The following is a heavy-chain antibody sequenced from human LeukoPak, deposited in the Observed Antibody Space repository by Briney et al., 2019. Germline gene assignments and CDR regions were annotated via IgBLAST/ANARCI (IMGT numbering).Heavy chain of an antibody. J-gene: IGHJ4*02. CDR1: GYTFTGYY. V-gene: IGHV1-2*06. D-gene: IGHD3-22*01. CDR2: INPNSGGT. Sequence: ASVKVSCKASGYTFTGYYMHWVRQAPGQGLEWMGRINPNSGGTNYAQKFQGRVTMTRDTSISTAYMELSRLRSDDTAVYYCAKNTLYYDNGGYYDYWGQGTLVTVSS. CDR3: AKNTLYYDNGGYYDY.